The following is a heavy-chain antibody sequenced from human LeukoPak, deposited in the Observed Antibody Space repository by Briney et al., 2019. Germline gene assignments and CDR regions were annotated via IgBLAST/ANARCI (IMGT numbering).Heavy chain of an antibody. J-gene: IGHJ6*03. CDR3: ARYGSGSYYYYYYMDV. CDR2: IYYSGNT. V-gene: IGHV4-59*12. D-gene: IGHD3-10*01. Sequence: SETLSLTCTVSGDSISSYYWSWIRQPPGKGLEWIGYIYYSGNTNYNPSLKSRVTISVDTSKNQFSLKLSSVTAADTAVYYCARYGSGSYYYYYYMDVWGKGTTVTISS. CDR1: GDSISSYY.